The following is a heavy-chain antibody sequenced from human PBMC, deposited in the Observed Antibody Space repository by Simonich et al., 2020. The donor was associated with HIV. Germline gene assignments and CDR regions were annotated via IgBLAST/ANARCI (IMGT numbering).Heavy chain of an antibody. CDR2: INHSGST. CDR1: GGSFSGYD. J-gene: IGHJ4*02. CDR3: ARRTGYDLDY. D-gene: IGHD5-12*01. V-gene: IGHV4-34*01. Sequence: QVQLQQWGAGLLKPSETLSLTCAIYGGSFSGYDWSWIRQPPGKGLEWIGEINHSGSTDYNPSLKSRVTISVDTSKNQFSLKLSSVTAADTALYYCARRTGYDLDYWGQGTLVTVSS.